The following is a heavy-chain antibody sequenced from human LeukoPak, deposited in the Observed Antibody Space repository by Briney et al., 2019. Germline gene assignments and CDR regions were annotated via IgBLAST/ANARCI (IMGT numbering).Heavy chain of an antibody. J-gene: IGHJ4*02. V-gene: IGHV1-8*01. D-gene: IGHD2-2*01. Sequence: EASVKVSCKASGYTFTSYDINWVRQATGQGLEWMGWMNPNSGNTGYAQKFQGRVTMTRNTSISTAYMELSSLRSEDAAVYYCARGGIVVVPAANYYFDYWGQGTLVTVSS. CDR2: MNPNSGNT. CDR1: GYTFTSYD. CDR3: ARGGIVVVPAANYYFDY.